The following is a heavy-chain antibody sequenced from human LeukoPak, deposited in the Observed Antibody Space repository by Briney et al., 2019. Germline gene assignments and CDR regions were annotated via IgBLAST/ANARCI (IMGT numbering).Heavy chain of an antibody. Sequence: SGGSLRLSCAASGFTVSSNYMSWVRQAPGKGLEWVSVIYSGGSTYYADSVKGRFTISRDNSKSTLYLQMNSLRAEDTAVYYCARGLYCTNGVCYSRWAFDYWGQGTLVTVSS. CDR3: ARGLYCTNGVCYSRWAFDY. J-gene: IGHJ4*02. V-gene: IGHV3-66*02. CDR2: IYSGGST. CDR1: GFTVSSNY. D-gene: IGHD2-8*01.